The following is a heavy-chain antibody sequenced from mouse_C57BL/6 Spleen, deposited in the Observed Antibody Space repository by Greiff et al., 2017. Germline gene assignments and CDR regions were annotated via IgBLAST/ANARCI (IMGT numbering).Heavy chain of an antibody. CDR1: GFTFSDYG. CDR2: ISSGSSTI. CDR3: ATNDYEAMDY. Sequence: EVQLVESGGGLVKPGGSLKLSCAASGFTFSDYGMHWVRQAPEKGLEWVAYISSGSSTIYYADPVKGRFTISRDNAKNTLFLQMTSLRSEDTAMYYCATNDYEAMDYWGQGTSVTVSS. J-gene: IGHJ4*01. D-gene: IGHD1-3*01. V-gene: IGHV5-17*01.